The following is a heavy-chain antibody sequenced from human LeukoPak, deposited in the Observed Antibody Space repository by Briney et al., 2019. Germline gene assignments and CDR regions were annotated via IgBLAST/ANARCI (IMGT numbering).Heavy chain of an antibody. Sequence: PGGSLRLSCAASGFTFSSYSMNWVRQAAGKGLEWVSYISSSSSTIYYADSVKGRFTISRDNAKNSLYLQMNSLRAEDTAVYYCARWGTYDFWSGYYPNSLDYWGQGTLVTVSS. CDR2: ISSSSSTI. D-gene: IGHD3-3*01. CDR3: ARWGTYDFWSGYYPNSLDY. J-gene: IGHJ4*02. CDR1: GFTFSSYS. V-gene: IGHV3-48*01.